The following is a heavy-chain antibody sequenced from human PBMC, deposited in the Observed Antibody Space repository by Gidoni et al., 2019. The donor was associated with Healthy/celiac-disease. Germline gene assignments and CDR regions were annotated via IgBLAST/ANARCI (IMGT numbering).Heavy chain of an antibody. CDR2: IWYDGSNK. CDR3: AGGIAGDYY. Sequence: QVQLVESGGGVVQPGRSLRLPCAASGFTFSSYGMHWVRQAPGKGLEWVAVIWYDGSNKYYADSVKGRFTISRDNSKNTLYLQMNSLRAEDTAVYYCAGGIAGDYYWGQGTLVTVSS. J-gene: IGHJ4*02. D-gene: IGHD6-13*01. V-gene: IGHV3-33*01. CDR1: GFTFSSYG.